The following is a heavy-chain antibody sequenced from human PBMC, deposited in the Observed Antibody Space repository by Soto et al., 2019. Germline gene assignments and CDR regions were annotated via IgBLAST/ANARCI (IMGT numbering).Heavy chain of an antibody. J-gene: IGHJ4*02. CDR2: IYHSGGT. Sequence: SETLSLTCAVSGYSISSGYYWAWIRQPPGKGLEWIGSIYHSGGTFHNPSLKSRVTISVDTSKNQFSLKLRSVTAADTAVYYCARDPGRADYWGQGTLVTVSS. CDR1: GYSISSGYY. CDR3: ARDPGRADY. D-gene: IGHD2-15*01. V-gene: IGHV4-38-2*02.